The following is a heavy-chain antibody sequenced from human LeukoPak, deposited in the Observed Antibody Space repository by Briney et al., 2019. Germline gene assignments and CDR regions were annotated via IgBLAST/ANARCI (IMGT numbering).Heavy chain of an antibody. CDR3: ARENYDSSGYYYGGQWFDP. Sequence: GSLRLSCAASEFTFSSYSMNWVRQAPGKGLEWVSYITNSGNSKSYADSVKGRFTISRDNTKNSLYLQMNGLRAEDTAVYYCARENYDSSGYYYGGQWFDPWGQGTLVTVSS. CDR1: EFTFSSYS. V-gene: IGHV3-48*01. J-gene: IGHJ5*02. D-gene: IGHD3-22*01. CDR2: ITNSGNSK.